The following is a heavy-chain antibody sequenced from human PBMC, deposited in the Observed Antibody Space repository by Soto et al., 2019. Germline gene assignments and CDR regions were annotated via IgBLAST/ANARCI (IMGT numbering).Heavy chain of an antibody. CDR3: ARGGFRDLTRFGFEYSGMDV. J-gene: IGHJ6*02. CDR1: GYNFADYG. V-gene: IGHV1-18*01. Sequence: GPELKKPGASVKVCCKASGYNFADYGINWVRQAPGQGLEWMGWISAYNGNTNYAQKIQDRVTMTTDTSTNSSYMEMRRLRSDDSAVYYCARGGFRDLTRFGFEYSGMDVWGQGTMVSVSS. D-gene: IGHD3-10*01. CDR2: ISAYNGNT.